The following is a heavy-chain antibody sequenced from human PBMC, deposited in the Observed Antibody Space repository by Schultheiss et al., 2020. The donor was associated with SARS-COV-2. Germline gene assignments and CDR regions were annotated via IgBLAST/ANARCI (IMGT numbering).Heavy chain of an antibody. J-gene: IGHJ5*02. D-gene: IGHD6-6*01. CDR3: ARASGSIAALRFDP. Sequence: SETLSLTCAVSGGSISSSNWWSWVRQPPGKGLEWIGEINHSGSANYNPSLKSRVTISVDTSKNQFSLKLSSVTAADTAVYYCARASGSIAALRFDPWGQGTLVTVSS. CDR2: INHSGSA. V-gene: IGHV4-4*02. CDR1: GGSISSSNW.